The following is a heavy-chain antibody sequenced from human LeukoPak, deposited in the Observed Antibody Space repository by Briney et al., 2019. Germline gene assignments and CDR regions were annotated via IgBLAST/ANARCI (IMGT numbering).Heavy chain of an antibody. D-gene: IGHD2/OR15-2a*01. J-gene: IGHJ6*03. CDR3: AKDPYFMVSYYYYYYMDV. CDR2: IRYDGSNK. V-gene: IGHV3-30*02. CDR1: GFTFSSYG. Sequence: PGGSLRLSCAASGFTFSSYGMHWVRQAPGKGLEWVAFIRYDGSNKYYADSVKGRFTISRDNSKNTLYLQMNSLRAEDTAVYYCAKDPYFMVSYYYYYYMDVWGKGTTVTISS.